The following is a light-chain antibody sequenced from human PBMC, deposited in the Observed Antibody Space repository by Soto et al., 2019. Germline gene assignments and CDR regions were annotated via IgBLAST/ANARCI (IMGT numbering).Light chain of an antibody. CDR2: WAS. V-gene: IGKV4-1*01. Sequence: DIVLTQSPDSLAVSLGERATINCKSSQSVLYRSNNKNYLAWYRQRPGQPPKLLIYWASTRESGVPDRFSGSGSGTDFTLTISSLQAEDVAVYYCQHYYSTPLTFGPGTKVDIK. J-gene: IGKJ3*01. CDR1: QSVLYRSNNKNY. CDR3: QHYYSTPLT.